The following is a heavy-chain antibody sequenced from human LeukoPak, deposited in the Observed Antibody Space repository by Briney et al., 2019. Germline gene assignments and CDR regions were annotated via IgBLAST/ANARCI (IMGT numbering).Heavy chain of an antibody. CDR2: IHYDGSNN. Sequence: GGSLRLSCAASGFTFSSYAMHWVRQAPGKGLEWVAFIHYDGSNNYYADSVKGRFTISRDNSKNTLYLQMNSLRAEDTAVYCCARGPSGYHNTGGQGTLVTVSS. CDR3: ARGPSGYHNT. D-gene: IGHD5-12*01. J-gene: IGHJ4*02. V-gene: IGHV3-30*02. CDR1: GFTFSSYA.